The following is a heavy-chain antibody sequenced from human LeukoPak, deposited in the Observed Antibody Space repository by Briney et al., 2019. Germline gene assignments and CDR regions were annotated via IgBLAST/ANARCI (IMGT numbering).Heavy chain of an antibody. CDR1: AGSISSDY. V-gene: IGHV4-59*01. D-gene: IGHD3-22*01. CDR3: AGAPNNYYVWT. CDR2: VYYSGST. J-gene: IGHJ5*02. Sequence: PSETMSPTCTLAAGSISSDYWRCIRQPPGKGLEWIGYVYYSGSTNCNPSLKSRVTISVDTSKNQFSLKLSSVTTADTAVYYCAGAPNNYYVWTCGQGTLVTVSS.